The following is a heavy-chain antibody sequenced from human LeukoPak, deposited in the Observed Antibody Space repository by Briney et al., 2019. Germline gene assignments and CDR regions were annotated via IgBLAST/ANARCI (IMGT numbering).Heavy chain of an antibody. J-gene: IGHJ3*02. D-gene: IGHD6-13*01. CDR2: IYYSGST. V-gene: IGHV4-39*01. CDR3: ARARYTNSWYAVDI. CDR1: GGSISSSNYY. Sequence: SETLSLTCTVSGGSISSSNYYWGWIRQPPGQGLEWIGSIYYSGSTYDNPSLKSRVTISVDTSKNRFSLKLSSVTAADTAMYYCARARYTNSWYAVDIWGQGTMVTVSS.